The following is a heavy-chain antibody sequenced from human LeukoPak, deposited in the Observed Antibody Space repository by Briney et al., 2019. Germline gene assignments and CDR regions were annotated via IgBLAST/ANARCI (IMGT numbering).Heavy chain of an antibody. CDR1: GYSISSGYY. V-gene: IGHV4-38-2*02. D-gene: IGHD3-22*01. CDR3: ARALITMIVVVQDQHYFDY. CDR2: IYHSGST. J-gene: IGHJ4*02. Sequence: SQTLSLTCTVSGYSISSGYYWGWIRQPPGKGLEWIGSIYHSGSTYYNPSLKSRVTILVDTSKNQFSLKLSSVTAADTAVYYCARALITMIVVVQDQHYFDYWGQGTLVTVSS.